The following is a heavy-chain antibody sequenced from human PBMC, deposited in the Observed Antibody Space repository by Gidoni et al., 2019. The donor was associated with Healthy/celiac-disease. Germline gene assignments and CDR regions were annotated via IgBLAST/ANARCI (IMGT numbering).Heavy chain of an antibody. V-gene: IGHV3-11*05. D-gene: IGHD3-10*01. CDR3: ARGLASQWFGEVDY. Sequence: QVQLVESGGGLVKPGGSLRLSCAASGFTFSDYYISWIRQAPGKGLEWVSYISSSSSYTNYADSVKCRFTISRDNAKNSLYLQMNSLRAEDTAVYYCARGLASQWFGEVDYWGQGTLVTVSS. CDR2: ISSSSSYT. CDR1: GFTFSDYY. J-gene: IGHJ4*02.